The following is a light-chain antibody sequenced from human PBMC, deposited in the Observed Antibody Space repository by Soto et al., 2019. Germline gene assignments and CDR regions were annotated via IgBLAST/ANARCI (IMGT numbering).Light chain of an antibody. J-gene: IGKJ3*01. CDR1: QSISSN. CDR3: QQYNNWPLFT. CDR2: GAS. Sequence: EIVMTQSPATLSVSPGERATLSCRASQSISSNLAWYQQKPGLAPRLLIFGASTRATGIPARFSGVGSGTEFTLTISSLQSEDFAVYSCQQYNNWPLFTFGPGTKVDIK. V-gene: IGKV3-15*01.